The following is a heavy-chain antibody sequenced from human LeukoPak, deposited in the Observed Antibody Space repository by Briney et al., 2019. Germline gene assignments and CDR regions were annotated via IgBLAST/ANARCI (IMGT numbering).Heavy chain of an antibody. CDR3: ARGGSRVTTINILDY. V-gene: IGHV1-18*01. Sequence: ASVKVSCKASGYTFSSYGISWVRQAPGQGLEWMGWISAYNGNTNYAQKLQGRVTMTTDTSTSTAYMELRSLRSDDTAVYYCARGGSRVTTINILDYWGQGTLVTVSS. CDR2: ISAYNGNT. D-gene: IGHD5-24*01. J-gene: IGHJ4*02. CDR1: GYTFSSYG.